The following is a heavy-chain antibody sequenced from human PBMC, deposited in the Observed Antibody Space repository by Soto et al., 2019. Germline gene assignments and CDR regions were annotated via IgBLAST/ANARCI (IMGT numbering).Heavy chain of an antibody. V-gene: IGHV3-30-3*01. CDR2: ISYDGSNK. CDR3: ARPPSRVLIAVAGMLDY. Sequence: QVQLVESGGGVVQPGRSLRLSCAASGFTFSSYAMHWVRQAPGKGLEWVAVISYDGSNKYYADSVKGRFTISRDNSKNTLYLQMNSLRAEDTAVYYCARPPSRVLIAVAGMLDYWGQGTLVTVSS. CDR1: GFTFSSYA. J-gene: IGHJ4*02. D-gene: IGHD6-19*01.